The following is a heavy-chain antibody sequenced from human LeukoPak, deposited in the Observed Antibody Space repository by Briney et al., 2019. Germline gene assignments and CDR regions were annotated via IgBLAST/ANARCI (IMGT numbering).Heavy chain of an antibody. CDR3: ARAIRDIVVVPAAGGAFDI. CDR2: ISTSGSYI. J-gene: IGHJ3*02. V-gene: IGHV3-21*01. CDR1: GFTFSSYS. D-gene: IGHD2-2*01. Sequence: GGSLRLSCAASGFTFSSYSMSWVRQAPGKGLEWVSSISTSGSYIYYADSLKGRFTISRDNAKNSLYLQMNSLRAEDTAVYYCARAIRDIVVVPAAGGAFDIWGQGTMVTVSS.